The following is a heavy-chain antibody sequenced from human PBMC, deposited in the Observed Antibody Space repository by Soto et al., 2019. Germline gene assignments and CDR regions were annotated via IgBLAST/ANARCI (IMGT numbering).Heavy chain of an antibody. CDR1: GFTSSDYC. CDR3: AGSGRTPYYYYYGMDV. Sequence: GGSLRLSCAASGFTSSDYCMSWIRQAPGKGLEWVSYISSSSSYTDYADSVKGRFTISRDNAKNSLYLQMNSLRAEDTAVYYCAGSGRTPYYYYYGMDVWGQGSTVTVSS. J-gene: IGHJ6*02. V-gene: IGHV3-11*06. CDR2: ISSSSSYT. D-gene: IGHD2-15*01.